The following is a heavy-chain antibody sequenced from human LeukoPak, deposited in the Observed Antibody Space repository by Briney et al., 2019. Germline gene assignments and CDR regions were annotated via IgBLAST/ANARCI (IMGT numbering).Heavy chain of an antibody. CDR3: ARGRAAAGSFWFDP. CDR1: GYTFTGYY. Sequence: ASVKVSCKASGYTFTGYYIHWVRQAPGQGLEWMGWINPNSGGTIYAQNFQGRVTLTRDTSLSTAYMELSRLRSDDTAVYYCARGRAAAGSFWFDPWGQGTQVTVSS. V-gene: IGHV1-2*02. CDR2: INPNSGGT. D-gene: IGHD6-13*01. J-gene: IGHJ5*02.